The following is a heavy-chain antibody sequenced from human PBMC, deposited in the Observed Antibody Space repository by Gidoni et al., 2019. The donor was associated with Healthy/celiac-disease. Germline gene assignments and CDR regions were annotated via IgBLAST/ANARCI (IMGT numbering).Heavy chain of an antibody. Sequence: QVQLVQSGAEVKKPGSSVKFSCKASGGTFSSYAISWVRQAPGQGLEWMGGIIPIFGTANYAQKFQGRVTITADESTSTAYMELSSLRSEDTAVYYCAREPIVATITNYYYYGMDVWGQGTTVTVSS. V-gene: IGHV1-69*01. CDR1: GGTFSSYA. J-gene: IGHJ6*02. D-gene: IGHD5-12*01. CDR3: AREPIVATITNYYYYGMDV. CDR2: IIPIFGTA.